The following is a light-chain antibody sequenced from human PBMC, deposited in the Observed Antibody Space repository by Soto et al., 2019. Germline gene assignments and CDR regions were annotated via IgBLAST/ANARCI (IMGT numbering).Light chain of an antibody. Sequence: QSALTQPASVSGSPGQSITISCTGTSSDVGSYNLVSWYQQHPGKAPKLMIYEGSKRPSGVSNRFSGSKSGNTASLTISGLQAEDEADYYCCSYAGSSLYVFETGTKVTVL. CDR2: EGS. V-gene: IGLV2-23*01. J-gene: IGLJ1*01. CDR3: CSYAGSSLYV. CDR1: SSDVGSYNL.